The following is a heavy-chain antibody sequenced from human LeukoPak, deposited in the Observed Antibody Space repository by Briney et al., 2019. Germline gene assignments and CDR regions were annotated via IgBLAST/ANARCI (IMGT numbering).Heavy chain of an antibody. Sequence: PGGSLRLSCAASGFTFSSYAMHWVRQAPGKGLERVAVIWNDGSNKYYADSVKGRFTISRDNSKNTVYLQMNSLRAEDTAVYYCARGRQLGGPTTVYFDYWGQGTLVTVSS. CDR3: ARGRQLGGPTTVYFDY. CDR2: IWNDGSNK. V-gene: IGHV3-30*04. J-gene: IGHJ4*02. CDR1: GFTFSSYA. D-gene: IGHD3-16*01.